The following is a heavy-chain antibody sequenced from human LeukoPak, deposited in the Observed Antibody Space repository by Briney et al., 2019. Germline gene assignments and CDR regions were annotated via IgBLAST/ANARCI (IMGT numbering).Heavy chain of an antibody. CDR2: MQPDGGEK. Sequence: GGSLRLSCAASGFTFSSYCMSWVRQAPGKGLEWVANMQPDGGEKYYVDSVKGRFTISRDNAKNSLYPQMNSLRAEDTAVYYCARETPYGSLTFDYWGQGTRVTVSS. CDR1: GFTFSSYC. J-gene: IGHJ4*02. D-gene: IGHD3-10*01. CDR3: ARETPYGSLTFDY. V-gene: IGHV3-7*03.